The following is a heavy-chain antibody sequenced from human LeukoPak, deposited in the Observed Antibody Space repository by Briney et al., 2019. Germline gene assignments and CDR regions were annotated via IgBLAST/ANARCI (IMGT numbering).Heavy chain of an antibody. CDR2: ISSSGSYT. V-gene: IGHV3-21*01. CDR3: ARDDIVVIDY. Sequence: GGSLRLSCAASGFTLRGYTMNWVRQAPGKGLEWVSSISSSGSYTYYADSVRGRFTISRDNAKNALYLQMNSLRAGDTAVYYCARDDIVVIDYWGQGTLVTVSS. D-gene: IGHD2-15*01. CDR1: GFTLRGYT. J-gene: IGHJ4*02.